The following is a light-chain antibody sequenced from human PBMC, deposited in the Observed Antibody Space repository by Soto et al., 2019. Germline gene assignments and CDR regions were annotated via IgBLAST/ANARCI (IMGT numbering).Light chain of an antibody. J-gene: IGLJ2*01. CDR3: SSYAGSDIFV. CDR1: SSDVGGYNY. Sequence: QSAPTQPPSASGSPGQSLTISCTGTSSDVGGYNYVFWYQQHPGKAPKLMIYEVNKRPSGVPDRFSGSKSGNTASLTVSGLQAEDEADYYCSSYAGSDIFVFGGGTKLTVL. V-gene: IGLV2-8*01. CDR2: EVN.